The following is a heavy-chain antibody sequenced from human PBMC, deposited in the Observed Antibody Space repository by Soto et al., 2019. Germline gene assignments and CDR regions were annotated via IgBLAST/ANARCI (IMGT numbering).Heavy chain of an antibody. CDR2: IYHSGST. CDR1: EGTSRDHD. D-gene: IGHD6-13*01. J-gene: IGHJ1*01. V-gene: IGHV4-59*11. CDR3: ARSPRRQQLTR. Sequence: ALVHQSHTNSVSEGTSRDHDGRWIRQPAGKGLEWIGYIYHSGSTNYNPSLESRVTISVDTSKSQSSLKLTSVTAADTAMYYCARSPRRQQLTRRGQGTLVPVSS.